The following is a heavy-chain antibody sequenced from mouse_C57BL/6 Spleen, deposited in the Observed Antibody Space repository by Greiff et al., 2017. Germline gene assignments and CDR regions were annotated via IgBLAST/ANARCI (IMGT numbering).Heavy chain of an antibody. D-gene: IGHD4-1*01. V-gene: IGHV1-18*01. CDR3: ARWTLGYAMDY. Sequence: EVKLMESGPELVKPGASVKIPCKASGYTFTDYNMDWVKQSHGKSLEWIGDINPNNGGTIYNQKFKGKATLTVDKSSSTAYMELRSLTSEDTAVYYCARWTLGYAMDYWGQGTSVTVSA. CDR2: INPNNGGT. J-gene: IGHJ4*01. CDR1: GYTFTDYN.